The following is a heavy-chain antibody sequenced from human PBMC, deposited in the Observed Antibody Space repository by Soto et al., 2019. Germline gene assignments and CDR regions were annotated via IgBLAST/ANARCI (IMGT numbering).Heavy chain of an antibody. V-gene: IGHV3-33*01. CDR3: ARLNYGDYIWFDP. CDR2: IWNDGSNN. Sequence: GGSLRLSCAASGFTFNNYGMHWVRQAPGKGLEWLAVIWNDGSNNYYANSVKGRFTISRDNSRNSLYLQMNSLRAEDTAVYYCARLNYGDYIWFDPWGQGTLVTVSS. D-gene: IGHD4-17*01. J-gene: IGHJ5*02. CDR1: GFTFNNYG.